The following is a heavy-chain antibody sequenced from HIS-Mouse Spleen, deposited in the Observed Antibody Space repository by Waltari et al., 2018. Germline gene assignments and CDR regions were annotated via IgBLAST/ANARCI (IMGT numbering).Heavy chain of an antibody. CDR2: IDYSGRP. V-gene: IGHV4-39*07. D-gene: IGHD6-13*01. J-gene: IGHJ2*01. CDR3: AREIPYSSSWYDWYFDL. CDR1: GGSISSSSYY. Sequence: QLQLQESGPGLVKPSETLSLTCTVSGGSISSSSYYWGWIRQPPGKGLEWIGSIDYSGRPYYNPSLKSLVTISVDTSKNQFSLKLSSVTAADTAVYYCAREIPYSSSWYDWYFDLWGRGTLVTVSS.